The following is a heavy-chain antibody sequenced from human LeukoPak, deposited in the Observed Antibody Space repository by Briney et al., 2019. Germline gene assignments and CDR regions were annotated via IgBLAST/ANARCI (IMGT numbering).Heavy chain of an antibody. CDR2: ISGSGGST. Sequence: PGGSLRHSCAASGFTFSSYAMSWVRQAPGKGLEWVSAISGSGGSTYYADSVKGRFTISRDNSKNTLYLQMNSLRAEDTAVYYCAKDPAMIVVHDAFDIWGQGTMVTVSS. D-gene: IGHD3-22*01. J-gene: IGHJ3*02. CDR1: GFTFSSYA. V-gene: IGHV3-23*01. CDR3: AKDPAMIVVHDAFDI.